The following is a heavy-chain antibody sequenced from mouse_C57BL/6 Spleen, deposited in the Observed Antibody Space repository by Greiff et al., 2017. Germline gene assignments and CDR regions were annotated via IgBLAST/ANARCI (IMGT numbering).Heavy chain of an antibody. CDR2: IWTGGGT. V-gene: IGHV2-9-1*01. Sequence: QVHVKQSGPGLVAPSQSLSITCPVSGFSLTSYAISRVRQPPGKGLEWLGVIWTGGGTNYNSALKSRLSISEDNSKSQVFLKMNSLQTDDTARYNWARKEEDDSEGYFDYWGQGTTLTVSS. CDR3: ARKEEDDSEGYFDY. D-gene: IGHD2-4*01. CDR1: GFSLTSYA. J-gene: IGHJ2*01.